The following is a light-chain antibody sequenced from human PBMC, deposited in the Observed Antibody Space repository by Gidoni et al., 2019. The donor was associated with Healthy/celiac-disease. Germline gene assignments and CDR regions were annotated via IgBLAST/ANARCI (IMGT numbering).Light chain of an antibody. CDR3: QQYYSTPYT. CDR1: QSVLYSSNNKNY. J-gene: IGKJ2*01. CDR2: WAS. Sequence: DIVMTQSPDSLAVSLGERATINCKSSQSVLYSSNNKNYLAWYQQKPGQPPKLLIYWASTRESGVPDRFSGSGSGTDFTLTIGSLQAEDVAVYYCQQYYSTPYTFGQXTKLEIK. V-gene: IGKV4-1*01.